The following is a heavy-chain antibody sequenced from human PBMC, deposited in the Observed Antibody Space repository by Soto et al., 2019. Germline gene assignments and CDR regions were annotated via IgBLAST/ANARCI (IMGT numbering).Heavy chain of an antibody. Sequence: PGGSLRLSCAVSGFTSSNYGMGWVRQAPGKGLDWAAIVRDDSDNTYNAASVKGRFTTYRDNSKNTLYLQMSSLRAEDTAVYYCARPYSSNSNGFDPWGQGTLVTVSS. J-gene: IGHJ5*02. CDR2: VRDDSDNT. CDR1: GFTSSNYG. V-gene: IGHV3-30*02. CDR3: ARPYSSNSNGFDP. D-gene: IGHD2-2*01.